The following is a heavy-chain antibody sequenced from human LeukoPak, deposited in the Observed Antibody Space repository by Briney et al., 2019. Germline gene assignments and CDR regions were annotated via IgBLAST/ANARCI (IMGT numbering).Heavy chain of an antibody. CDR3: ASEVAAAGTLIFDY. J-gene: IGHJ4*02. Sequence: ASVKVSCKASGGTFSSYAISWVRQAPGQGLEWTGGIIPIFGTANYAQKFQGRVTITTDESTSTAYMELSSLRSEDTAVYYCASEVAAAGTLIFDYWGQGTLVTVSS. V-gene: IGHV1-69*05. D-gene: IGHD6-13*01. CDR2: IIPIFGTA. CDR1: GGTFSSYA.